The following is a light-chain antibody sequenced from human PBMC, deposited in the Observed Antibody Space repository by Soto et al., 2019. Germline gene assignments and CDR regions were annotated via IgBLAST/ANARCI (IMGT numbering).Light chain of an antibody. Sequence: QPVLTQSSSASASLGSSVKLTCTLRSGHSSYIIAWHQQQPGKAPRYLMKLEGSGSYNKGSGVPDRLSGSSSGADRYLTISNLQFEDEGDYYCETWDSNTHTVFGGGTKLTVL. CDR1: SGHSSYI. CDR3: ETWDSNTHTV. J-gene: IGLJ3*02. CDR2: LEGSGSY. V-gene: IGLV4-60*02.